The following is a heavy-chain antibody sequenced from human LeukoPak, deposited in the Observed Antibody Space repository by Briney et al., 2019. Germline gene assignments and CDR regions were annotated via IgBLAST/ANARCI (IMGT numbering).Heavy chain of an antibody. CDR2: ISSSSSYI. CDR1: GFTFSSYS. Sequence: GGSLRLSCAASGFTFSSYSMNWVRQAPGKGLEWVSSISSSSSYIYYADSVKGRFTISRDNAKNSLYLQMNSLRAEDTAVYYCARDRTVATGDFDYWGQGTLVTVSS. CDR3: ARDRTVATGDFDY. J-gene: IGHJ4*02. V-gene: IGHV3-21*01. D-gene: IGHD4-23*01.